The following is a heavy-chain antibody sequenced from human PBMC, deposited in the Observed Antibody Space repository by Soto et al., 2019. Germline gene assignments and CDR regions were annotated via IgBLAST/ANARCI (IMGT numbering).Heavy chain of an antibody. CDR1: GSSIRIGDYR. CDR2: ISKSGTA. V-gene: IGHV4-30-4*01. CDR3: VRALGSRFMEWPRFDP. Sequence: QVQLQESGPGLVRPSQTLSLTCTVSGSSIRIGDYRWTWIRQSPGKGLEWIGFISKSGTAKYNPSLSTRVSISVDTSRNQFSLKLNFVSAADTAVYYCVRALGSRFMEWPRFDPWGQGKFVTVSS. J-gene: IGHJ5*02. D-gene: IGHD3-3*01.